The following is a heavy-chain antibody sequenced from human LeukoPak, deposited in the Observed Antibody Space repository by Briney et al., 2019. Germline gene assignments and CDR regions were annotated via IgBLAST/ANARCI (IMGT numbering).Heavy chain of an antibody. CDR3: ARDRRNYYDSSGYYDY. Sequence: GGSLRLSCAASGFTFSSYWMIWVRQPPGKGLEGVANIKQDGSEKYYVDSVKSRFTLSRDNAKNSLYLQMNSLRAEDTAVYYCARDRRNYYDSSGYYDYWGQGTLVTVSS. CDR2: IKQDGSEK. J-gene: IGHJ4*02. D-gene: IGHD3-22*01. CDR1: GFTFSSYW. V-gene: IGHV3-7*01.